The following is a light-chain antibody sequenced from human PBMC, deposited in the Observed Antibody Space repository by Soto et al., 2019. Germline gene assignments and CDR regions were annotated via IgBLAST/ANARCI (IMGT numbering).Light chain of an antibody. J-gene: IGLJ1*01. V-gene: IGLV2-23*01. CDR1: SSDIGTYNL. CDR3: CSYAGSGTDNYV. Sequence: LTQPASVSGSPGQSITISCTGTSSDIGTYNLVSWYQHYPGKAPKLMIYEGIKRPSGVSNRFSGSKSGNTAFLTISGLQAEDEADYYCCSYAGSGTDNYVFGSGTKVTVL. CDR2: EGI.